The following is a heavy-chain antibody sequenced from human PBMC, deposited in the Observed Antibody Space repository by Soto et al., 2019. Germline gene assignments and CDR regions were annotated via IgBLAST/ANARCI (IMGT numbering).Heavy chain of an antibody. V-gene: IGHV4-59*08. CDR2: SYYSGSA. CDR3: ARQRSSPYPWWFAS. J-gene: IGHJ5*01. CDR1: DGSIRSSY. D-gene: IGHD6-13*01. Sequence: PSETLSLTCTVSDGSIRSSYWSWIRQPPGKGLEWIGNSYYSGSANYNPSLKSRLTMSVDTSKNQFSLKLSSVTAADTAVYYCARQRSSPYPWWFASWGQVTLVTVS.